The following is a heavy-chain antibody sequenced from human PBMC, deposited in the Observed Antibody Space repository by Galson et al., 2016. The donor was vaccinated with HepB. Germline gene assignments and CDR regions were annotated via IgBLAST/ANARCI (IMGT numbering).Heavy chain of an antibody. CDR2: INPNNGDT. Sequence: PVKVSCKASGYTFTNYGISWVRQAPGQGLEWMAWINPNNGDTKYAQKVQGRGTLTTDTSTSTVYMDLRSLRPDDTAVYYCARDLKYSFESSGRSAFWGQGTLVTVSS. CDR3: ARDLKYSFESSGRSAF. J-gene: IGHJ4*02. CDR1: GYTFTNYG. D-gene: IGHD3-22*01. V-gene: IGHV1-18*01.